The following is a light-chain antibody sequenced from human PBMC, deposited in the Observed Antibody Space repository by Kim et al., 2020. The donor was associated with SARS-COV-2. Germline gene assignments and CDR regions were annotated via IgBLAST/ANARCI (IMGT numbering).Light chain of an antibody. CDR1: QGISSY. CDR3: LQLDSYPFT. CDR2: AAS. J-gene: IGKJ4*01. Sequence: DIQLTQSPSFLSASVGDRVTITCRASQGISSYLAWYQQKPGKAPKLLIYAASTLQSGVPSRFSGSGSETEFTLTISSLQPEDFATYYCLQLDSYPFTFGGGTKVDIK. V-gene: IGKV1-9*01.